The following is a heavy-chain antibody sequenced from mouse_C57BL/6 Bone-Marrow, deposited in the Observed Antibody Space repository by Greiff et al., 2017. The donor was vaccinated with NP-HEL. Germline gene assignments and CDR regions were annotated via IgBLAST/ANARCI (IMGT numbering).Heavy chain of an antibody. D-gene: IGHD2-3*01. CDR1: GFSFNTYA. Sequence: EVMLVESGGGLVQPKGSLKLSCAASGFSFNTYAMNWVRQAPGKGLEWVARIRSKSNNYATYYADSVKDTFTISRDDSESMLYLQMNNLKTEDTAMYYCVRQDGYYFFFDYWGQGTTLTVSS. J-gene: IGHJ2*01. CDR3: VRQDGYYFFFDY. V-gene: IGHV10-1*01. CDR2: IRSKSNNYAT.